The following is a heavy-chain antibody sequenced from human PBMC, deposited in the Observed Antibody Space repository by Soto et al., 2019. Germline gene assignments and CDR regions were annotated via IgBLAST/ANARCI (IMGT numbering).Heavy chain of an antibody. CDR1: GGSLSRWYYY. Sequence: PSETLSLTCTVSGGSLSRWYYYWSWIRQPPGKGLEWIGYIYYSGSTYYNPSLKSRVTISVDTSKNQFSLKLSSVTAADTAVYYCTRHEGGAAADRPLDYWGQGTLVTVSS. D-gene: IGHD6-13*01. J-gene: IGHJ4*02. V-gene: IGHV4-30-4*01. CDR3: TRHEGGAAADRPLDY. CDR2: IYYSGST.